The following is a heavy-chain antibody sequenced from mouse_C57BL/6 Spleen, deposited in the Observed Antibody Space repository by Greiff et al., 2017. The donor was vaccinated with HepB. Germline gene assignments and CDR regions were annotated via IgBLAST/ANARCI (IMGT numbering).Heavy chain of an antibody. CDR3: AREGDYYYSSFAY. J-gene: IGHJ3*01. Sequence: VQLLQSGAELARPGASVKLSCKASGYTFTSYTMHWVKQRPGQGLEWIGYINPSSGATKYNQKFKDKATLTADKASSTAYMQLSSLTSEDSAVYYCAREGDYYYSSFAYWGQGTLVTVSA. CDR1: GYTFTSYT. CDR2: INPSSGAT. V-gene: IGHV1-4*01. D-gene: IGHD2-5*01.